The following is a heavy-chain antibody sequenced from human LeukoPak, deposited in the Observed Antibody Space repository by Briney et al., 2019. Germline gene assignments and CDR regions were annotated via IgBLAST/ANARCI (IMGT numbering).Heavy chain of an antibody. D-gene: IGHD3-22*01. Sequence: SETLSLTCSVSGGAISSSDDYWGFVRQTPGKGLEWMGSIYYTGSSHYNPSLRSRATISVDTSKNQFSLKLSSVTAADTAVYYCTRAASSGPLFTYHMDVWGRGTTVTVSS. CDR1: GGAISSSDDY. J-gene: IGHJ6*03. CDR3: TRAASSGPLFTYHMDV. V-gene: IGHV4-39*07. CDR2: IYYTGSS.